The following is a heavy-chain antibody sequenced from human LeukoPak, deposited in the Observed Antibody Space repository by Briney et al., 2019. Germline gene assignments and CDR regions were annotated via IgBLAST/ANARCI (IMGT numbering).Heavy chain of an antibody. CDR2: IYYSGST. CDR1: GGSISSYY. CDR3: ARSSGFYSPFDY. V-gene: IGHV4-59*12. J-gene: IGHJ4*02. D-gene: IGHD3-22*01. Sequence: SETLSLTCTVSGGSISSYYWSWIRQPPGKGLEWIGYIYYSGSTNYNPSLKSRVTISVDRSKNQFSLKLNSVTAADTAVYYCARSSGFYSPFDYWGQGTQVAVSS.